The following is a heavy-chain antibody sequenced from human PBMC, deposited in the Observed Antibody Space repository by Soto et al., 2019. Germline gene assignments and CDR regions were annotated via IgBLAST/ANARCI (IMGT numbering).Heavy chain of an antibody. CDR1: GFSLSTSGMC. J-gene: IGHJ6*02. V-gene: IGHV2-70*01. Sequence: SGPTLVNPTQTLTLTCTFSGFSLSTSGMCVSWIRQPPGKALEWLALIDWDDDKYYSTSLKTRLTISKDTSKNQVVLTMTNMDPVDTATYYCARTFYGSGSFWVMDVWGQGTTVTVSS. CDR3: ARTFYGSGSFWVMDV. D-gene: IGHD3-10*01. CDR2: IDWDDDK.